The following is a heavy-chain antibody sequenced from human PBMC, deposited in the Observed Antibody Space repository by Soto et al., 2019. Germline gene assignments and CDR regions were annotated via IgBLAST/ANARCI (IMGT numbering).Heavy chain of an antibody. J-gene: IGHJ4*02. Sequence: SETLSLTCTVSCGSINSRSYYWGWIRQPPGKGLEWIGTIYYSGSTYYNPSLKSRVTISVDTSKNQFSMKLTSLTAADTALYYCATYTSGWTRDYWGQGTQVT. D-gene: IGHD6-19*01. CDR1: CGSINSRSYY. CDR3: ATYTSGWTRDY. V-gene: IGHV4-39*01. CDR2: IYYSGST.